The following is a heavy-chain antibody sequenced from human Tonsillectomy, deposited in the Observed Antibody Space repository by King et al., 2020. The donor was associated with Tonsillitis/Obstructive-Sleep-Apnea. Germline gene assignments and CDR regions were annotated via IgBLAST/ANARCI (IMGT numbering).Heavy chain of an antibody. Sequence: VQLVESGGGLVQPGGSLRLSCAASGFTFRNYAMSWVRQAPGKGLEWVSVISGGGGSTDYADSVKGRFTISRDNSKNKLYLQMNSLRAEDTAVHYCAKDRQFGSSSSSWSLDYWGQGTLVTASS. CDR1: GFTFRNYA. CDR3: AKDRQFGSSSSSWSLDY. J-gene: IGHJ4*02. V-gene: IGHV3-23*04. CDR2: ISGGGGST. D-gene: IGHD6-13*01.